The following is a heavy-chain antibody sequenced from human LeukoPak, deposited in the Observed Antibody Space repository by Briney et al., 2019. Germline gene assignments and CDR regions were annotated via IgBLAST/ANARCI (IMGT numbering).Heavy chain of an antibody. Sequence: CLRLSSAPSGFTLSSYSMSWVRQAPEQGLEWVSYISSGSSTIYYADSVKGRFTISRDDAENSLYLQMISLRAEDTAVYYCARTWLPFDCWGQGTMVTVSS. D-gene: IGHD5-12*01. V-gene: IGHV3-48*04. CDR3: ARTWLPFDC. CDR1: GFTLSSYS. J-gene: IGHJ4*02. CDR2: ISSGSSTI.